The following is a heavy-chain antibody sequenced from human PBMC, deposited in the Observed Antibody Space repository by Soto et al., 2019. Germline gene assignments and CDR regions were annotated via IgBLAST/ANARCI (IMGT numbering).Heavy chain of an antibody. CDR3: AKDFTPWFGDYFYYYYGMDV. J-gene: IGHJ6*02. D-gene: IGHD4-17*01. CDR2: MSYDGSK. CDR1: GFTFSSYG. Sequence: PGGSLRLSCAAAGFTFSSYGMHWVRQAPGTGLEWVAVMSYDGSKYYADTVKGRFTISRDNSKNTLYLQINSLRPEDTAVYYCAKDFTPWFGDYFYYYYGMDVWGQGXTVTVYS. V-gene: IGHV3-30*18.